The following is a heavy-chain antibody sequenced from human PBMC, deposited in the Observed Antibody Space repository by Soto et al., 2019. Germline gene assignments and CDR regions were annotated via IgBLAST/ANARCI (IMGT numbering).Heavy chain of an antibody. J-gene: IGHJ3*02. Sequence: PGGSLRLSCAPSVFTFSSYGMHLARQAPGKGLEWVAVIWYDGSNKVYADSVKGRFTISRDNSKNTLYLQMNSLRAEDMAVYYCARDLSGDYGALDTWGQGTMVTVSS. D-gene: IGHD4-17*01. CDR2: IWYDGSNK. CDR1: VFTFSSYG. CDR3: ARDLSGDYGALDT. V-gene: IGHV3-33*01.